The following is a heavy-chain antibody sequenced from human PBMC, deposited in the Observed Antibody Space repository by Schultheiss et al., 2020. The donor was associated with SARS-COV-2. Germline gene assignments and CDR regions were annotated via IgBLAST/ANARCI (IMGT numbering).Heavy chain of an antibody. CDR1: GFTFSSYG. CDR3: NLQSDYYYYMDV. J-gene: IGHJ6*03. V-gene: IGHV3-30*03. D-gene: IGHD4-11*01. Sequence: GGSLRLSCAASGFTFSSYGMHWVRQAPGKGLEWVAVISYDGSNKYYADSVKGRFTISRDNSKNTLYLQMNSLKTEDTAVYYCNLQSDYYYYMDVWGKGTTVTVSS. CDR2: ISYDGSNK.